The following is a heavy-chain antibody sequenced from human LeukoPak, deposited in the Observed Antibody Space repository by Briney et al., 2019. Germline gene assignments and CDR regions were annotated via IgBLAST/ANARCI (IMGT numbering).Heavy chain of an antibody. CDR2: INHSGST. Sequence: SETLSLTCAVYGGSFSGYYWSWIRQPPGKGLEWIGEINHSGSTNYNPPLKSRVTISVDTSKNQFSLKLSSVTAADTAVYYCARLITGTGVDYWGQGTLVTVSS. CDR1: GGSFSGYY. J-gene: IGHJ4*02. D-gene: IGHD1-20*01. V-gene: IGHV4-34*01. CDR3: ARLITGTGVDY.